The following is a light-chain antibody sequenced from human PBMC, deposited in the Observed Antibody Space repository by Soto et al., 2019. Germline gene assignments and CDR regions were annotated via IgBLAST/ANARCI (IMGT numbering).Light chain of an antibody. Sequence: QSALTQPASVSGSPGQSITISCTGTSIDVGSYNYVSWYQQHPAKAPKLVIYDVSNRPSGVSNRFSGSKSGNTASLTISGLQSEDEADYYCSSYTSSSTRVFGGGTKPTVL. CDR3: SSYTSSSTRV. V-gene: IGLV2-14*01. CDR1: SIDVGSYNY. J-gene: IGLJ3*02. CDR2: DVS.